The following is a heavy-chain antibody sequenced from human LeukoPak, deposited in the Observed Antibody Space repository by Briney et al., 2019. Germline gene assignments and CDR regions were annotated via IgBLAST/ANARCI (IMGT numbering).Heavy chain of an antibody. CDR1: GFTFSSYS. Sequence: PGGSLRLSCVASGFTFSSYSMNWVRQAPGKGLEWVSSISSSSSYIYYADSVKGRFTISRDNAKNSLYLQMNSLRAEDTAVYYCARDRAKRGIAVAGTSFDYWGQGTLVTVSS. D-gene: IGHD6-19*01. J-gene: IGHJ4*02. CDR3: ARDRAKRGIAVAGTSFDY. V-gene: IGHV3-21*01. CDR2: ISSSSSYI.